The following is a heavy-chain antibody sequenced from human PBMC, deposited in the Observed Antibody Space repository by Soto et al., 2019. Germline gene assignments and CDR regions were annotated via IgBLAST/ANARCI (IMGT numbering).Heavy chain of an antibody. V-gene: IGHV1-18*04. CDR1: GYTFTSYG. J-gene: IGHJ4*02. D-gene: IGHD3-3*01. Sequence: ASVKVSCKASGYTFTSYGISWVRQAPGQGLEWMGWISAYNGNTNYAQELQGRVTMTTDTSTSTAYMELRSLRSDDTAVYYCARAPSIFGVVITIPDFDYWGQGTLVTVSS. CDR2: ISAYNGNT. CDR3: ARAPSIFGVVITIPDFDY.